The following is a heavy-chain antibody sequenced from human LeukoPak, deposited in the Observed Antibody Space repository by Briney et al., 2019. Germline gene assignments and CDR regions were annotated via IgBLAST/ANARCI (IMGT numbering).Heavy chain of an antibody. Sequence: PGGPLRLSSAASGFTFSSYWMSWVRQAPGKGLEWVANIKQDGSEKYYVDSVKGRFTISRDNAKNSLYLQMNSLRAEDTAVYYCARATSYGDYVDYWGQGTLVTVSS. CDR2: IKQDGSEK. CDR1: GFTFSSYW. J-gene: IGHJ4*02. D-gene: IGHD4-17*01. CDR3: ARATSYGDYVDY. V-gene: IGHV3-7*01.